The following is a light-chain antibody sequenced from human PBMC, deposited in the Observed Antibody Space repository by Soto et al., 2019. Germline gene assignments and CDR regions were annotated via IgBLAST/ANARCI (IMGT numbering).Light chain of an antibody. CDR2: LGS. V-gene: IGKV2-28*01. Sequence: DIVMTQSPLFLPVTPGEPASISCRSSQSLLHSNAYNYLDWYLQKPGQSPQLLIYLGSNRASGVHDRFXXSXSDXDFTLKISRVEAEYVGVYYCMQALQTPFTFGPGTKVDIK. J-gene: IGKJ3*01. CDR3: MQALQTPFT. CDR1: QSLLHSNAYNY.